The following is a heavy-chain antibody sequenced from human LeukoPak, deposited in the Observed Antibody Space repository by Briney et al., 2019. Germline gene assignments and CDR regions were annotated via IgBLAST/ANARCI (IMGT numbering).Heavy chain of an antibody. CDR3: AKGRGREAAAANY. J-gene: IGHJ4*02. CDR2: ISGSGDST. Sequence: GGPLSPSCAASGFTFSSYAMTWVSQAPGKGLEWISSISGSGDSTYYADSVKGRFTISRDNSKNTLYLQMNSLRAEDTAVYYCAKGRGREAAAANYWGQGTLVTVSS. V-gene: IGHV3-23*01. D-gene: IGHD6-13*01. CDR1: GFTFSSYA.